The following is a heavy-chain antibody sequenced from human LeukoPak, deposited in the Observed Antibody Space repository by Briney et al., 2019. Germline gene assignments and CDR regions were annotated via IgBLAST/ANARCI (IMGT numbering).Heavy chain of an antibody. V-gene: IGHV4-39*01. D-gene: IGHD2-15*01. Sequence: SETLSLTCTVSGGPISSTNYYWGWIRQPPGKRPEWIGNIYYSGSSYYNPSLQSRGTISVDSSKNQFSLRLSSVTAADTAVYYCARRDCSGGSCYDYWGQGTLVTVSS. CDR1: GGPISSTNYY. CDR3: ARRDCSGGSCYDY. J-gene: IGHJ4*02. CDR2: IYYSGSS.